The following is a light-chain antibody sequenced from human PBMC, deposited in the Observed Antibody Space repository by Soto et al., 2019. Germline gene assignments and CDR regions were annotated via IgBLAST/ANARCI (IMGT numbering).Light chain of an antibody. CDR1: QSVSTN. Sequence: EIVMTQSPATLSVSPGEGATLSCRASQSVSTNLAWYQQKPGQAPRLLIDGASSRATGIPARFSGSGSGTEFTLTISSLQSEDFAVYFCQQYNNWPPWTFGQGTKVEIK. CDR3: QQYNNWPPWT. J-gene: IGKJ1*01. CDR2: GAS. V-gene: IGKV3D-15*01.